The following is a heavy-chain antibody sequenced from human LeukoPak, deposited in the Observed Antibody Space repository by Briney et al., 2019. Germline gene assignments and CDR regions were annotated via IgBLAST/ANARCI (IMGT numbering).Heavy chain of an antibody. CDR3: ASGFASYYYMDV. CDR2: IYHSGST. V-gene: IGHV4-39*07. Sequence: SETLSLTCTVSGGSISSGTYYWTWIRQPPGKGLEWIGSIYHSGSTYYNPSLKSRVTISVDTSKNQFSLKLSSVTAADTAVYYCASGFASYYYMDVWGKGTTVTISS. J-gene: IGHJ6*03. CDR1: GGSISSGTYY. D-gene: IGHD2-21*01.